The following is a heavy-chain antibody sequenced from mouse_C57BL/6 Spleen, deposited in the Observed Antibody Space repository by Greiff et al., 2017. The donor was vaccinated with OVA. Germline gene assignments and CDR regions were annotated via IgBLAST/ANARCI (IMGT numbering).Heavy chain of an antibody. V-gene: IGHV1-15*01. D-gene: IGHD1-1*01. CDR1: GYTFTDYE. Sequence: QVQLQQSGAELVRPGASVTLSCKASGYTFTDYEMHWVKQTPVHGLEWIGAIDPETGGTAYNQKFKGKAILTADKSSSTAYMELRSLTSEDSAVYYCTNGGDYFYFDYWGQGTTLTVSS. CDR3: TNGGDYFYFDY. CDR2: IDPETGGT. J-gene: IGHJ2*01.